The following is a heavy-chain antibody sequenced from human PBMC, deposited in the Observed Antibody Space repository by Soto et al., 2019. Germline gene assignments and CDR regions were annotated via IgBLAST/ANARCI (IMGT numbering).Heavy chain of an antibody. V-gene: IGHV4-30-2*01. CDR2: IYHCGST. CDR3: ARTFYYYGMDV. CDR1: GGSISSGGYS. J-gene: IGHJ6*02. Sequence: QLQLQESGSGLVKPSQTLSLTCAVSGGSISSGGYSWSWIRQPPGKGLEWIGYIYHCGSTYYNPSNKSRVSISVEGSTNRFALKLGSVTAADTAVYYCARTFYYYGMDVWGQGTTVTVSS.